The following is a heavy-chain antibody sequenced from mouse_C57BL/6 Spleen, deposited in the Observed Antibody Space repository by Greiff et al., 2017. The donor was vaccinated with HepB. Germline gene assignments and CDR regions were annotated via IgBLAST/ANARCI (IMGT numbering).Heavy chain of an antibody. D-gene: IGHD2-3*01. J-gene: IGHJ4*01. Sequence: QVQLQQPGAELVKPGASVKMSCKASGYTFTSYWITWVKQRPGQGLEWIGDIYPGSGSTNYNEKFKSKATLTVDTSSSTAYMQLSSLTSEDSAVYYCARVYDGSYYDAMDYWGQGTSDTVAS. CDR3: ARVYDGSYYDAMDY. CDR1: GYTFTSYW. CDR2: IYPGSGST. V-gene: IGHV1-55*01.